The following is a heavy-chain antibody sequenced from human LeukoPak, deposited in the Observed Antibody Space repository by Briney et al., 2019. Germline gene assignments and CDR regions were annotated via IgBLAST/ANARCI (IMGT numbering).Heavy chain of an antibody. CDR1: GFTFSSYA. D-gene: IGHD6-19*01. V-gene: IGHV3-30*04. CDR3: ARVAVAGTNLYFDY. CDR2: ISYDGSNK. J-gene: IGHJ4*02. Sequence: PRRSLRLSCAASGFTFSSYAMHWVRQAPGKGLEWVAVISYDGSNKYYADSVKGRFTISRDNSKNTLYLQMNSLRAEDTAVYYCARVAVAGTNLYFDYWGQGTLVTVSS.